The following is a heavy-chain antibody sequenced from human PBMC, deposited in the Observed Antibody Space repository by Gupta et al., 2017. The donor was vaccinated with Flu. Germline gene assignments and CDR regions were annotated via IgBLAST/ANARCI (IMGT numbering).Heavy chain of an antibody. CDR1: GFTVSDFW. V-gene: IGHV3-7*01. CDR3: STVLHY. Sequence: EVQLVEWGGGMVQPGGSLRLSCAASGFTVSDFWMNWVRQVPGKGLEWVANINKDGSEKYYVDSVMGRFTISRDNTKNQVYLQMDGLRAEDAAVYYCSTVLHYWGQGALVTVSS. CDR2: INKDGSEK. J-gene: IGHJ4*02.